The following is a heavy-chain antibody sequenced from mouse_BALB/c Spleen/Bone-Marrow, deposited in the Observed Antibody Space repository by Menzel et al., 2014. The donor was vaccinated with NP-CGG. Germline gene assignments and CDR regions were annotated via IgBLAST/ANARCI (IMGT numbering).Heavy chain of an antibody. CDR2: ISSGGSYT. CDR3: TRDDGYYYFDY. D-gene: IGHD2-3*01. V-gene: IGHV5-6-4*01. Sequence: EVKLMESGGGLVKPGGSLKLSCAASGFTFSSYTMSWVRQTPEKRVERVATISSGGSYTYYPDSVKGRFTISRDNAKNPLYLQMSSLKSEDTAMYYCTRDDGYYYFDYWGQGTTLTVSS. CDR1: GFTFSSYT. J-gene: IGHJ2*01.